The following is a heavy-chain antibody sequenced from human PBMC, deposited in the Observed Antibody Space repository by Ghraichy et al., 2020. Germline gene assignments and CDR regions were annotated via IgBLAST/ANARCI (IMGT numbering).Heavy chain of an antibody. CDR2: ISYDGSNK. CDR3: ARDYYYDSSGYSY. J-gene: IGHJ4*02. CDR1: GFTFSSYA. Sequence: GGSLRLSCAASGFTFSSYAMHWVRQAPGKGLEWVAVISYDGSNKYYADSVKGRFTISRDNSKNTLYLQMNSLRAEDTAVYYCARDYYYDSSGYSYWGQGTLVTVSS. D-gene: IGHD3-22*01. V-gene: IGHV3-30*04.